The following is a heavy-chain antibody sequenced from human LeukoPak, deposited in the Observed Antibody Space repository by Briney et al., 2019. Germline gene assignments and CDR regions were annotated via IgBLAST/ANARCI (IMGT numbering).Heavy chain of an antibody. CDR3: ARHLSDYWSGFRSYFFDY. J-gene: IGHJ4*02. D-gene: IGHD3-3*01. CDR2: ISHSGST. CDR1: GGSISSGNYY. V-gene: IGHV4-39*07. Sequence: SETLSLTCTVSGGSISSGNYYWGWIRQPPGKGLEWIGSISHSGSTYYNASLKRRVRISVDTSKNQFSLKLSSVTAADTAVYYCARHLSDYWSGFRSYFFDYWGQGTLVTVSS.